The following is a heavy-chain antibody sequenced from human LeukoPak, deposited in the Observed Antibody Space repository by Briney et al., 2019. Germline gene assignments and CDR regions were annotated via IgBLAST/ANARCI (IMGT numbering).Heavy chain of an antibody. CDR2: ISSSSSYI. Sequence: GGSLRLSCAASGFTFSSYSMNWVRQAPGKGLEWVSSISSSSSYIYYADSVKGRFTISRDNAKNSLYLPMNSLRAEDTAVYYCARGLSTMVRGVNKNDYWGQGTLVTVSS. CDR1: GFTFSSYS. J-gene: IGHJ4*02. D-gene: IGHD3-10*01. V-gene: IGHV3-21*01. CDR3: ARGLSTMVRGVNKNDY.